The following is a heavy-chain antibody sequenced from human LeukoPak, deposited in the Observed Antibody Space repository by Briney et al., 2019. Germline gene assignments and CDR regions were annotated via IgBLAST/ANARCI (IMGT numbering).Heavy chain of an antibody. D-gene: IGHD3-22*01. CDR3: ARSEDYYDSSGPFDY. Sequence: NPSETLSLTCTVSGGSVSSGSYYWSWIRQPPGMGLEWVGYIYYSGSTNYNPSLKSRVTISVDTSKNQFSLKLSSVTAADTAVYYCARSEDYYDSSGPFDYWGQGTLVTVSS. J-gene: IGHJ4*02. V-gene: IGHV4-61*01. CDR2: IYYSGST. CDR1: GGSVSSGSYY.